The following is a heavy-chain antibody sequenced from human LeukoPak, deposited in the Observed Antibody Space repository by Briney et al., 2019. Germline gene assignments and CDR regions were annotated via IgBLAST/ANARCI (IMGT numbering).Heavy chain of an antibody. CDR1: GGSFSGYY. V-gene: IGHV4-34*01. D-gene: IGHD3-3*01. J-gene: IGHJ5*02. CDR2: INHSGST. Sequence: SETLSLTCAVYGGSFSGYYWSWIRQPPGKGLEWIGEINHSGSTNYNPSLKSRVTISVDTPKNQFSLKLSSVTAADTAVYYCARVVRIFGVVITDWFDPWGQGTLVTVSS. CDR3: ARVVRIFGVVITDWFDP.